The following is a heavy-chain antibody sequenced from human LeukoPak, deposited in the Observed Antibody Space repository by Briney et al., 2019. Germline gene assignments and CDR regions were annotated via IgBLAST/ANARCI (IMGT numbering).Heavy chain of an antibody. CDR3: ARAMIVAAGTGAFDI. J-gene: IGHJ3*02. D-gene: IGHD6-13*01. V-gene: IGHV3-23*01. CDR2: FSATDGST. Sequence: TGGSLRLSCAASGFIFNTYAMTWVRQSPGKGLEWVSAFSATDGSTQYAGSLKGRFTISRDNSKNTLCLQMNNLRAEDTGLYYCARAMIVAAGTGAFDIWGQGTMVTVSS. CDR1: GFIFNTYA.